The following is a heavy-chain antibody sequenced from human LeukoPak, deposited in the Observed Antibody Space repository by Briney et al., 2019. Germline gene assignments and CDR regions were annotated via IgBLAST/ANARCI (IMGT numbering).Heavy chain of an antibody. J-gene: IGHJ6*02. V-gene: IGHV3-30-3*01. Sequence: GGSLRLSCAASGFTFSSYAMHWVRQAPGKGLEWVAVISYNGSNKYYADSVKGRFTISRDNSKKTVYLQMNSLRVEDTGVYYCARDGSFGRDVWGQGTTVTVSS. CDR1: GFTFSSYA. CDR3: ARDGSFGRDV. CDR2: ISYNGSNK. D-gene: IGHD6-19*01.